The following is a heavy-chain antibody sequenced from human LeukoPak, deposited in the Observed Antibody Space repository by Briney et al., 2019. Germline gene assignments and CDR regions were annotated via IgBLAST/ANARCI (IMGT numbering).Heavy chain of an antibody. CDR1: GGTFSSYA. J-gene: IGHJ4*02. CDR3: ASLYGSGSYYPNY. V-gene: IGHV1-69*13. CDR2: IIPIFGTA. Sequence: SVKVSCKASGGTFSSYAISWVRQAPGQGLEWMGGIIPIFGTANYAQKFQGRVTITADESTSTAYMELSSLRSEDTAVYYCASLYGSGSYYPNYWGQGTLVTVSS. D-gene: IGHD3-10*01.